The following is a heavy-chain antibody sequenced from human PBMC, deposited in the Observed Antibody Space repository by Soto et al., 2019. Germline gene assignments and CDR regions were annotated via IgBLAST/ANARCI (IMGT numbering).Heavy chain of an antibody. J-gene: IGHJ4*02. CDR1: GFNFSSYG. D-gene: IGHD2-2*01. CDR2: ISYDGSHK. Sequence: HVQLVESGGGVVQPGRSLRLSCAVSGFNFSSYGMQWVRQAPGKGLEWVAVISYDGSHKAFADSVKGRFAISRDNSKNTLFLQMNSLRIEDTAVYYRAKDLVKTSSWPADWGQGNLVTVSS. V-gene: IGHV3-30*18. CDR3: AKDLVKTSSWPAD.